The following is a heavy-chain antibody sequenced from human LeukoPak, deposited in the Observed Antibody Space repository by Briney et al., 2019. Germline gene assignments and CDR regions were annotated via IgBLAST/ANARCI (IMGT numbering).Heavy chain of an antibody. Sequence: ASVKVSCKASGYTFTGYYMHWVRQAPGQGLEWMGWINPNSGGTTYAQKFQGRVTMTRDTSISTAYMELSRLRSDDTAVYYCARAESKGEYAFDIWGQGTMVTVSS. J-gene: IGHJ3*02. CDR2: INPNSGGT. V-gene: IGHV1-2*02. D-gene: IGHD3-10*01. CDR1: GYTFTGYY. CDR3: ARAESKGEYAFDI.